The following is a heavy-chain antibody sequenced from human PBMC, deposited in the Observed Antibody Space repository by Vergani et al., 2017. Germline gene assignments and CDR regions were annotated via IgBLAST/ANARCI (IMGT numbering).Heavy chain of an antibody. D-gene: IGHD6-6*01. CDR1: GFNFSTYT. CDR3: TREYSSSSGRGLDI. Sequence: EVQLLESGGGLVQPGGSLGLSCAASGFNFSTYTMNWVRQAPGKGLEWISSVTSDGRRQTYADSVKGRFTISRDSGQNSLHLQMNSLRPEDTAVYFCTREYSSSSGRGLDIWGQGTMVTVSS. V-gene: IGHV3-48*01. J-gene: IGHJ3*02. CDR2: VTSDGRRQ.